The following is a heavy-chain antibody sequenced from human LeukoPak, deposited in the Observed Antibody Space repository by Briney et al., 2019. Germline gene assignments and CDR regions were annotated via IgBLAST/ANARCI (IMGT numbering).Heavy chain of an antibody. CDR3: ARGVTTVTTLNWFDP. V-gene: IGHV4-39*07. CDR1: GGSISSSSYY. CDR2: IYYSGST. D-gene: IGHD4-17*01. Sequence: SETLSLTCTVSGGSISSSSYYWGWIRQPPGKGLEWIGSIYYSGSTYYNPSLKSRVTISVDTSKNQFSLKLSSVTAADTAVYYCARGVTTVTTLNWFDPWGQGTLVTVSS. J-gene: IGHJ5*02.